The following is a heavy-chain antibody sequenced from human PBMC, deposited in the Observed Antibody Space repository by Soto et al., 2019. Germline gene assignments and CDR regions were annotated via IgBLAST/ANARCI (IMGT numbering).Heavy chain of an antibody. Sequence: QVTLKESGPVLGKPTETLTLTCTVSGFSLSSAGMGVSGVRQPPGKALEWLANIFSNGEKSYTTSLKSRLTISKDTSKGQVVLSMTNLDPVDTATYYCERYISLPAAVDNWFDPWGQGTLVTVSS. J-gene: IGHJ5*02. CDR2: IFSNGEK. D-gene: IGHD2-2*01. V-gene: IGHV2-26*01. CDR1: GFSLSSAGMG. CDR3: ERYISLPAAVDNWFDP.